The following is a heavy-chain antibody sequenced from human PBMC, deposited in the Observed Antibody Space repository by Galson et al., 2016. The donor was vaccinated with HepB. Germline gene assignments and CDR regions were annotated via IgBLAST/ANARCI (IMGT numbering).Heavy chain of an antibody. D-gene: IGHD3-3*01. CDR2: ISYDGSIK. V-gene: IGHV3-30*18. CDR3: AKGDTIFGGYYGMDV. CDR1: GFTFSSYG. Sequence: SLRLSCAASGFTFSSYGMHWVRQAPGKGLEWVAVISYDGSIKYYADSVKGRFTISKDNSKNTLYLQMNSLSAEDTAVYYCAKGDTIFGGYYGMDVWGKGTTVTVSS. J-gene: IGHJ6*04.